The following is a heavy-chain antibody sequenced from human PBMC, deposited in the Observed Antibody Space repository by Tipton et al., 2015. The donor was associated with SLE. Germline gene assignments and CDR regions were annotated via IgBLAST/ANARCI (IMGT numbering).Heavy chain of an antibody. J-gene: IGHJ4*02. CDR2: FYSGTT. V-gene: IGHV4-61*02. CDR3: ARGSCSGGVCYIDY. D-gene: IGHD2-8*02. CDR1: GASISSSSYS. Sequence: LRLSCTVSGASISSSSYSWNWIRQPAGKGLEWIGRFYSGTTNYNPSLKSRVSISVDTSKNHFSLNLYSVTAADTAVYYCARGSCSGGVCYIDYWGQGTLVTVSS.